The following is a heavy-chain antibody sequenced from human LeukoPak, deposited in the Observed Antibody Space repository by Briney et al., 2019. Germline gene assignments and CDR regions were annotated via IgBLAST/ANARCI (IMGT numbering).Heavy chain of an antibody. D-gene: IGHD1-26*01. Sequence: GGSLRLSCAASGFTFSSYEMNWVRQAPGKGLEWVSYISTSGSTIYYADSVKGRFTISRDNAKNSLYLQMNSLRAEDTAVYYCARVGRIVGASFDYWGQGTLVTVSS. CDR3: ARVGRIVGASFDY. V-gene: IGHV3-48*03. J-gene: IGHJ4*02. CDR2: ISTSGSTI. CDR1: GFTFSSYE.